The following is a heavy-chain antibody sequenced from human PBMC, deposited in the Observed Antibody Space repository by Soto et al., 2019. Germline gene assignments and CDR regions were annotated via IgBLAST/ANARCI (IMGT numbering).Heavy chain of an antibody. CDR1: GGSISSGGYY. J-gene: IGHJ4*02. CDR2: IYYSGST. V-gene: IGHV4-31*03. D-gene: IGHD1-7*01. CDR3: ARDVTGTTDY. Sequence: PSETLSLTCTVSGGSISSGGYYWSWIRQHPGKGLEWIGYIYYSGSTYYNPSLKSRVTISVDTSKNQFSLKLSSVTAADTAVYYCARDVTGTTDYWGQGTQVTVSS.